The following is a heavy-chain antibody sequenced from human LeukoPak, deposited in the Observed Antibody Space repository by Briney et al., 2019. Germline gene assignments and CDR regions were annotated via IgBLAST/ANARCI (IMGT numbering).Heavy chain of an antibody. CDR1: GYTFTSYD. CDR3: AKDSTYDFWRPLVAFDI. V-gene: IGHV1-8*03. CDR2: MNPNSGNT. D-gene: IGHD3-3*01. Sequence: ASVKVSCKASGYTFTSYDINWVRQATGQGLEWMGWMNPNSGNTGYAQKFQGRVTITRNTSISTAYMELSSLRSEDTAVYYCAKDSTYDFWRPLVAFDIWGQGTMVTVSS. J-gene: IGHJ3*02.